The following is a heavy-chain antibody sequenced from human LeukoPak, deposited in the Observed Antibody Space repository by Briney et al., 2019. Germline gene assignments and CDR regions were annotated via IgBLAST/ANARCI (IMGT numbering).Heavy chain of an antibody. CDR1: GYTLTELS. CDR2: FDPEDGET. D-gene: IGHD4-17*01. CDR3: ATSPRPVYGAPSGY. Sequence: ASVKVSCKVSGYTLTELSMHRVRQAPGKGLEWMGGFDPEDGETIYAQKFQGRVTMTEDTSTDTAYMELSSLRSEDTAVYYCATSPRPVYGAPSGYWGQGTLVTVSS. J-gene: IGHJ4*02. V-gene: IGHV1-24*01.